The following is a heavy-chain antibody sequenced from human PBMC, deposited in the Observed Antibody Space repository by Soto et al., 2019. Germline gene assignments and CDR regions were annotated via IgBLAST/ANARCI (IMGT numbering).Heavy chain of an antibody. D-gene: IGHD3-10*01. Sequence: PSETLSLTCTVSGGSISSYYWSWIRQPPGKGLEWIGYIYYSGSTNYNPSLKSRVTISVDTSKNQFSLKLSSVTAADTAVYYCATGGNSIYGRRADVWGQGTTVTVSS. CDR2: IYYSGST. V-gene: IGHV4-59*01. J-gene: IGHJ6*02. CDR1: GGSISSYY. CDR3: ATGGNSIYGRRADV.